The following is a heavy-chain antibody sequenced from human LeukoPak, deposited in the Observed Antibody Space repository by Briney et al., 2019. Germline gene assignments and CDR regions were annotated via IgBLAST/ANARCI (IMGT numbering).Heavy chain of an antibody. CDR1: GVSISSYY. Sequence: SETLSLTCTVSGVSISSYYWSWIRQPPGKGLEWIGYIYYSGSTKYSPSLKSRVTISADTSKNQFSLNLTSVTAADTAMYYCAREQWAYRSYYASSGYHDYWGQGTLVTVSS. D-gene: IGHD3-22*01. CDR3: AREQWAYRSYYASSGYHDY. V-gene: IGHV4-59*12. J-gene: IGHJ4*02. CDR2: IYYSGST.